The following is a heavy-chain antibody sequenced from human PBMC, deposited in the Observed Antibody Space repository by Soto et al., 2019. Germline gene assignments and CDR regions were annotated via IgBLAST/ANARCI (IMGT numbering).Heavy chain of an antibody. CDR3: ARDADCTGGSCSSGY. Sequence: QVQLVQSGAEVKKPGSSVKVSCKASGGTFSSFSIKWVRQAPGQGLEWIGRSIPIFGAENHAQKFQGRDTITAEQSTSTAYMDLSSLRSDDTAVDYCARDADCTGGSCSSGYWGQGTQVTVSS. V-gene: IGHV1-69*18. CDR2: SIPIFGAE. J-gene: IGHJ4*02. D-gene: IGHD2-15*01. CDR1: GGTFSSFS.